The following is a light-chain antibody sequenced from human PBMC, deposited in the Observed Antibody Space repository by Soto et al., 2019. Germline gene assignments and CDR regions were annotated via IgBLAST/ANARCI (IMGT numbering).Light chain of an antibody. CDR3: SSYRSSNTPVV. CDR1: SSDIGRYNS. Sequence: QSALTQPASVSGSPGQSITISCTGTSSDIGRYNSVSWYQQHPGKAPKLLIFDVSYRPSGDSTRFSGSESGHTASLTISGLQAEDEADYYCSSYRSSNTPVVFGGGTKLTVL. J-gene: IGLJ2*01. V-gene: IGLV2-14*01. CDR2: DVS.